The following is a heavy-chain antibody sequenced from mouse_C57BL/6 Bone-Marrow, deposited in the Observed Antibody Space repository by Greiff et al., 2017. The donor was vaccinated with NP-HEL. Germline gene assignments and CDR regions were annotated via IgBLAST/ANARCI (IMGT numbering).Heavy chain of an antibody. CDR1: GFTFNTYA. CDR2: IRSKSSNYAT. Sequence: EVHLVESGGGLVQPKGSLKLSCAASGFTFNTYAMHWVRQAPGKGLEWVARIRSKSSNYATYYADSVKDRFTISRDDSQSMLYLQMNNLKTEDTAMYYCVRDYGSSYLWYFDVWGTGTTVTVSS. V-gene: IGHV10-3*01. D-gene: IGHD1-1*01. J-gene: IGHJ1*03. CDR3: VRDYGSSYLWYFDV.